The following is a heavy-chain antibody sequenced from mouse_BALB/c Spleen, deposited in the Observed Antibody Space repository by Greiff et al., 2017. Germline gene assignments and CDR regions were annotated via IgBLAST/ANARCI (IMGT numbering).Heavy chain of an antibody. J-gene: IGHJ3*01. D-gene: IGHD2-3*01. CDR3: ARGGLYDGSLAWFAY. CDR1: GFTFSSYG. V-gene: IGHV5-6-3*01. Sequence: EVKLVESGGGLVKPGGSLKLSCAASGFTFSSYGMSWVRQTPDKRLELVATINSNGGSTYYPDSVKGRFTISRDNAKNTLYLQMSSLKSEDTAMYYCARGGLYDGSLAWFAYWGQGTLVTVSA. CDR2: INSNGGST.